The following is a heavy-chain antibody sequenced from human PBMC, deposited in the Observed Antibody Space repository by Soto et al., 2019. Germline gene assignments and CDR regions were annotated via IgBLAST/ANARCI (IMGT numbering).Heavy chain of an antibody. Sequence: QLQLQESGPGLVKPSETLSLTCTVSGGSINSNSYYWGWIRQPPGKGLEWLGSIYYSGSTYYNPSLKSRVTISVDTSKNQFSLKLSSVTAADTAVYYCATLPESSSWYQDYWGQGTLVTVSS. CDR1: GGSINSNSYY. CDR2: IYYSGST. CDR3: ATLPESSSWYQDY. V-gene: IGHV4-39*01. D-gene: IGHD6-13*01. J-gene: IGHJ4*02.